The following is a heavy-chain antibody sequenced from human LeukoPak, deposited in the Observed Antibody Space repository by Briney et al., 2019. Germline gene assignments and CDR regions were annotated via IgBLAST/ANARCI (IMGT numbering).Heavy chain of an antibody. Sequence: GGSLRLSCAASGFTFSSYSMNWVRQAPGKGLEWVSSISSSSSYIYYADSVKGRFTISRDNAKNSLYLRMNSLRAEDTAVYYCASFGSTYYYDSSGYYWGQGTLVTVSS. CDR2: ISSSSSYI. V-gene: IGHV3-21*01. J-gene: IGHJ4*02. CDR3: ASFGSTYYYDSSGYY. CDR1: GFTFSSYS. D-gene: IGHD3-22*01.